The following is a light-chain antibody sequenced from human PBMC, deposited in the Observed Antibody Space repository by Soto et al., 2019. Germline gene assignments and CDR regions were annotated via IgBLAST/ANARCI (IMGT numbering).Light chain of an antibody. CDR3: GAWDGSLRALV. V-gene: IGLV1-51*02. Sequence: QTVVTQPPSVSAAPGQKVTISCSGSSSNIGNNNVFWYQHLPGTAPKLLIYDNNNRPSGIPDRFSGSKSGTSATLGITGLQTGDEADFYCGAWDGSLRALVFGGGTKLTVL. J-gene: IGLJ2*01. CDR2: DNN. CDR1: SSNIGNNN.